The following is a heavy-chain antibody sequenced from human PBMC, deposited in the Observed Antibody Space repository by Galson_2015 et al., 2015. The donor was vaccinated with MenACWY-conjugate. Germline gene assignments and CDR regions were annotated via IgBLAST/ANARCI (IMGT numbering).Heavy chain of an antibody. J-gene: IGHJ4*02. CDR3: ARVEYDSSGYYFGLDY. D-gene: IGHD3-22*01. Sequence: LEWIGRIYYSGSTYYNPSLKSRVTISVDTSKNQFSLKLSSVTAADTAVYFCARVEYDSSGYYFGLDYWGQGTLVTVSS. V-gene: IGHV4-39*07. CDR2: IYYSGST.